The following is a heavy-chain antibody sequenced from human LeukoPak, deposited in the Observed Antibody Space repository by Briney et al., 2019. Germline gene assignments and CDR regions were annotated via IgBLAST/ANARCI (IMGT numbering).Heavy chain of an antibody. CDR1: GFTFNDYY. V-gene: IGHV3-11*01. Sequence: GGSLRLSCAASGFTFNDYYMSWIRQAPGKGLEWLSYINIGGTNTHYADSVKGRFTISRDNAKKSLYLEMNNLRAEDTAVYYCATDGAGFDIWGQGVLVTVSS. CDR2: INIGGTNT. J-gene: IGHJ5*02. CDR3: ATDGAGFDI.